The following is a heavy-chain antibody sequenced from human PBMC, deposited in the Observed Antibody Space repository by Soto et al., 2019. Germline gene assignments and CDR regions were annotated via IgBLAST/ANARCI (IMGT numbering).Heavy chain of an antibody. D-gene: IGHD2-15*01. CDR1: GGSFSGYY. V-gene: IGHV4-34*01. CDR2: INHSGST. Sequence: PLETLSLTCAVYGGSFSGYYWSWIRQPPGKGLEWIGEINHSGSTNYNPSLKSRVTISVDTSKNQFSLKLSSVTAADTAVYYCASRSYCSGGSCYSPLDYWGQGTLVTVSS. J-gene: IGHJ4*02. CDR3: ASRSYCSGGSCYSPLDY.